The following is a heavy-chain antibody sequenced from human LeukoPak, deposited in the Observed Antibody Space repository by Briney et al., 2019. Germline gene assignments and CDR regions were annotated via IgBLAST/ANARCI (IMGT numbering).Heavy chain of an antibody. V-gene: IGHV1-2*02. CDR3: ARDQGTSWTEDY. Sequence: ASVKVSCKASGYTFTGYYMHWLRQAPGQGLEWMGWINPNSGGTNYAQKFQGRVTMTRDTSISTAYMELSRLRSDDTAVYYRARDQGTSWTEDYWGQGTLVTVSS. J-gene: IGHJ4*02. CDR2: INPNSGGT. D-gene: IGHD2-2*01. CDR1: GYTFTGYY.